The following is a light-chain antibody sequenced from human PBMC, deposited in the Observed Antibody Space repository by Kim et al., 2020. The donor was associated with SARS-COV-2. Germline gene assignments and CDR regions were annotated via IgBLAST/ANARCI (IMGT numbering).Light chain of an antibody. V-gene: IGLV1-44*01. CDR3: AAWDDSSYV. CDR1: SSNIGSNS. J-gene: IGLJ1*01. Sequence: PGQGVTNSCSGSSSNIGSNSVNWYQQLPGTAPKLLIYSNNKRPSGVPDRFSGSKSGTSASLAISGLQSEDEADYYCAAWDDSSYVFGTGTKVTVL. CDR2: SNN.